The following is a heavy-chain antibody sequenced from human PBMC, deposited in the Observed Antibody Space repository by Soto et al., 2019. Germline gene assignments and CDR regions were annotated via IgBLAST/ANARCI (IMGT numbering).Heavy chain of an antibody. D-gene: IGHD3-3*01. CDR3: ARDGVGPFVY. V-gene: IGHV4-59*02. Sequence: QVQLQESGPGLLKPSETLSLTCTISGGSVSTYYWSWIRQPPGKELEWIGLTSYSGNTNYNPSLKSRVAMAVDTSKNQFSLTLSSVTAADTAVYYCARDGVGPFVYWGQGTLVTVSS. CDR2: TSYSGNT. J-gene: IGHJ4*02. CDR1: GGSVSTYY.